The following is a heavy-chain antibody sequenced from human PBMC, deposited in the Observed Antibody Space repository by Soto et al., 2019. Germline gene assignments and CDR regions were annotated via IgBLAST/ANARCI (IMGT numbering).Heavy chain of an antibody. J-gene: IGHJ4*02. V-gene: IGHV3-21*01. CDR1: GFTLTTYT. D-gene: IGHD1-26*01. CDR3: AREDGVVGATSAFDY. CDR2: INGRGNYK. Sequence: GGSLRLSCVASGFTLTTYTMNWVRQAPGMGLEWVASINGRGNYKYYTDSVEGRFTISRDNAENSLYLHMNSLGAEDTAVYYCAREDGVVGATSAFDYWGQGTFVTVSS.